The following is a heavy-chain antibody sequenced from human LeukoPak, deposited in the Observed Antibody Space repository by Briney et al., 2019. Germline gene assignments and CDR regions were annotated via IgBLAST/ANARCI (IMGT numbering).Heavy chain of an antibody. V-gene: IGHV3-23*01. Sequence: GGTLRLSCAASGFTFSSYGMSWVRQAPGKGLEWVSAISGSGGSTYYADSVKGRFTISRDNSKNTLYLQMNSLRAEDTAVYYCAKGRGARDYFDYWGQGTLVTVSS. CDR3: AKGRGARDYFDY. D-gene: IGHD1-26*01. CDR2: ISGSGGST. CDR1: GFTFSSYG. J-gene: IGHJ4*02.